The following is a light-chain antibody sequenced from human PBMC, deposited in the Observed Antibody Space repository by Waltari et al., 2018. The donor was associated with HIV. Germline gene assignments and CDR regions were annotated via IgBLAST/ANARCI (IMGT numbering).Light chain of an antibody. CDR3: QQYYSTPYT. Sequence: DIVMTQSPDSLAVCLGERATINCKSSQSVLYSSNNKNYLAWYQQKPGQPPKLLIYWASTRESGVPDGVSGSRSGTDFTLTSSSLQAQDEAVYYCQQYYSTPYTFGQGTKLEIK. CDR1: QSVLYSSNNKNY. CDR2: WAS. J-gene: IGKJ2*01. V-gene: IGKV4-1*01.